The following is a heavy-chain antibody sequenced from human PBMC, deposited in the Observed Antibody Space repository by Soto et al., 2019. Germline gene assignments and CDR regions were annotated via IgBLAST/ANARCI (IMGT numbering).Heavy chain of an antibody. CDR3: ARSGYDYWSGPVPSADY. V-gene: IGHV1-2*02. Sequence: ASVKVSCKASGYTFTGYYMHWVRQAPGQGLEWMGWISPNSGGTKSAQKFQGRVTMTRDTSISTAYMELSRLRSDDTAVYYCARSGYDYWSGPVPSADYWGRGTLVTVSS. D-gene: IGHD3-3*01. CDR1: GYTFTGYY. CDR2: ISPNSGGT. J-gene: IGHJ4*02.